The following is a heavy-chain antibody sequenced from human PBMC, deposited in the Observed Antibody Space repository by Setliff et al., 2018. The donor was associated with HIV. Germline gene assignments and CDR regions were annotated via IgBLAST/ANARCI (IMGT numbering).Heavy chain of an antibody. CDR2: IHYSGST. V-gene: IGHV4-38-2*01. CDR3: ASAYYYDSSGYYRTYYYYGMDV. J-gene: IGHJ6*02. Sequence: PSETLSLTCAVYGQSISGYYWSWIRQTPGKGLEWIGTIHYSGSTYYNPSLKSRVTISVDTSKNQFSLKLSSVTAADTAVYYCASAYYYDSSGYYRTYYYYGMDVWGQGTTVTVSS. CDR1: GQSISGYY. D-gene: IGHD3-22*01.